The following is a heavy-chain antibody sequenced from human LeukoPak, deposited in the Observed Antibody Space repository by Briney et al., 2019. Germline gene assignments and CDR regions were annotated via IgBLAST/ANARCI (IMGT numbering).Heavy chain of an antibody. CDR3: ARGVLIQGRGAFDI. J-gene: IGHJ3*02. CDR1: GYTFTGYY. D-gene: IGHD3-9*01. V-gene: IGHV1-2*02. CDR2: INPNRGGT. Sequence: ASVKVSCKASGYTFTGYYMHWVRQAPGQGLEWMGWINPNRGGTNYAQKFQGRVTMTRDTYISTAYMELSRLRSDDTAVYYCARGVLIQGRGAFDIWGQGAMVTVSS.